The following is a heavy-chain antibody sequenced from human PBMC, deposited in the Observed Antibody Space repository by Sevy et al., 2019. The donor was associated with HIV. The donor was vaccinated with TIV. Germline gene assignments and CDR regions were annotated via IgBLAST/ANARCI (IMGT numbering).Heavy chain of an antibody. CDR2: IWSDGAYQ. CDR3: ARGGYYYDNAAYYALDS. D-gene: IGHD3-22*01. CDR1: GFTFSTYA. J-gene: IGHJ4*02. V-gene: IGHV3-33*01. Sequence: QLAGSLRLSCAASGFTFSTYAMHWVRQAPGKGMEWVAIIWSDGAYQYHGDSVKGRFTISRDNSKNTLYLQMNNVRVEDTAVYYCARGGYYYDNAAYYALDSWGQGTLVTVSS.